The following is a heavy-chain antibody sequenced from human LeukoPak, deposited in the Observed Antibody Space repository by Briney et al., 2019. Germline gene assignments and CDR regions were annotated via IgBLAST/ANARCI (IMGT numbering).Heavy chain of an antibody. D-gene: IGHD5-24*01. CDR2: IIPIFGTA. CDR3: ARFPEMATIRDWFDP. J-gene: IGHJ5*02. CDR1: GGTFSSYA. Sequence: ASVKVSCKASGGTFSSYAISWVRQAPGQGLEWMGGIIPIFGTANYAQKFQGRVTITADESTSTAYMELSSLRSEDTAVYYCARFPEMATIRDWFDPWGQGTLATVSS. V-gene: IGHV1-69*01.